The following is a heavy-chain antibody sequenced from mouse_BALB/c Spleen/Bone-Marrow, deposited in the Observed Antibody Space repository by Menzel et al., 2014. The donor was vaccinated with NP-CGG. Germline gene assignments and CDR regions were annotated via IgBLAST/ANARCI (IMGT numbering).Heavy chain of an antibody. V-gene: IGHV1-37*01. CDR1: GYSFTGYF. D-gene: IGHD2-1*01. CDR2: INPYNGDT. CDR3: GREIYYGNPDY. J-gene: IGHJ2*01. Sequence: DVQLQESGPELVKPGASVKISCKASGYSFTGYFMNWVKQSHGKRLEWIGRINPYNGDTFYNQKFKGKATLTVDKSSSTAHMELLSLTSEDSVVYYCGREIYYGNPDYWGQGTTLTVSS.